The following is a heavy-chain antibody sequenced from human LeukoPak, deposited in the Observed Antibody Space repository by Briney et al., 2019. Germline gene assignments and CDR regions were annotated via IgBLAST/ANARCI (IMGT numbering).Heavy chain of an antibody. CDR1: GLTFSNYA. CDR3: TTDRGYSTLDD. J-gene: IGHJ4*02. CDR2: ISGSGGTT. V-gene: IGHV3-23*01. D-gene: IGHD3-10*01. Sequence: GGSLRLSCVASGLTFSNYAMNWVRQAPGKGLQWVSTISGSGGTTYIADSVKGRFTISRDNAKKTLYLQMDSLRTDDTAVYYCTTDRGYSTLDDWGQGTLVTVSS.